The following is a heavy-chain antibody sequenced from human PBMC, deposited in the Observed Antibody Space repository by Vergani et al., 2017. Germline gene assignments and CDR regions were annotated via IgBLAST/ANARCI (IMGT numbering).Heavy chain of an antibody. CDR2: IKQDGSEK. V-gene: IGHV3-7*03. CDR1: GFTFSNYW. CDR3: ASRMDPHTWFDP. D-gene: IGHD2-15*01. Sequence: EVQLVESGGGLVQPGGSLRLSCAASGFTFSNYWMTWVRQAPGKGLEWVANIKQDGSEKYYVDSVKGRFPISRDNAKNSLYMQMNSLRAEDTAVYYCASRMDPHTWFDPWGQGTLVTVSS. J-gene: IGHJ5*02.